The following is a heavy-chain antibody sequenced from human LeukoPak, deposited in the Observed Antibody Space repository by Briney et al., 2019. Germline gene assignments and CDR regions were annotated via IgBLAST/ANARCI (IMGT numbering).Heavy chain of an antibody. CDR1: GFTFSSYG. J-gene: IGHJ4*02. CDR2: ISYDGSNK. V-gene: IGHV3-30*03. D-gene: IGHD6-13*01. CDR3: ARVIAAADDY. Sequence: GGSLRLSCAASGFTFSSYGMHWVRQAPGKGLEWVAVISYDGSNKYYADSVKGRFTISRDNSKNTLYLQMNSLRAEDTAVYYCARVIAAADDYWGQGTLVTVSS.